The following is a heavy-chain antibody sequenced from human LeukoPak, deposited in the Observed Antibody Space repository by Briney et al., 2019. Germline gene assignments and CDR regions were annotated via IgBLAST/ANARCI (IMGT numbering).Heavy chain of an antibody. CDR1: GGSISSYY. V-gene: IGHV4-59*08. J-gene: IGHJ4*02. CDR2: INHSGST. D-gene: IGHD6-13*01. Sequence: SETLSLTCTVSGGSISSYYWSWIRQPPGKGLEWIGEINHSGSTNYNPSLKSRVTISVDTSKNQFSLKLSSVTAADTAVYYCARQTNKQQPPSHWGQGTLVTVSS. CDR3: ARQTNKQQPPSH.